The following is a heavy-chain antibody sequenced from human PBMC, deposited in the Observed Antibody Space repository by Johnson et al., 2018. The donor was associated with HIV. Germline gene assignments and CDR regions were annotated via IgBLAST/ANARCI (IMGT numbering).Heavy chain of an antibody. CDR2: ISFDGNLK. CDR1: GLSFSNFG. V-gene: IGHV3-33*08. D-gene: IGHD2-15*01. Sequence: QVQLVESGGGVVQPGKSLTLSCVGSGLSFSNFGIHWVRQAPGKGPEWVAVISFDGNLKKYADSVKGRFTISRDNSKNTLYLQMNSLRAGDTAVYYCARANRGRNDAFDIWGQGTMVTVSS. CDR3: ARANRGRNDAFDI. J-gene: IGHJ3*02.